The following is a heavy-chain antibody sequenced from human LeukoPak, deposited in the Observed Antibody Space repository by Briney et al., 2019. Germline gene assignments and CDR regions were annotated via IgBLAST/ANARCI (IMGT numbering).Heavy chain of an antibody. CDR1: GFTFSSYG. Sequence: GGSLRLSCAASGFTFSSYGMHWVRQAPGKGLEWVAVISYDGSNKYYADSVKGRFTISRDNSKNTLYLQMNSLRAEDTAVYYCARDYYSSSALDYWGQGTLVTVSS. CDR2: ISYDGSNK. D-gene: IGHD6-6*01. CDR3: ARDYYSSSALDY. V-gene: IGHV3-30*19. J-gene: IGHJ4*02.